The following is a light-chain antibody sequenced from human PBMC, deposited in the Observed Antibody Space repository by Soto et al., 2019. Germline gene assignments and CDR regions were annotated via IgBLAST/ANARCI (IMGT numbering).Light chain of an antibody. V-gene: IGKV3-20*01. CDR2: GAS. CDR1: QSVSNDY. CDR3: QQYGSSPIT. Sequence: EIVLTQSPGTLSLSPGERATLSCRASQSVSNDYLAWCQQKSGQAPRLLIHGASSRRTGIPDRLSGSGSGTDFTLTISRLEPEDFAVYYCQQYGSSPITFGQGTRLEIK. J-gene: IGKJ5*01.